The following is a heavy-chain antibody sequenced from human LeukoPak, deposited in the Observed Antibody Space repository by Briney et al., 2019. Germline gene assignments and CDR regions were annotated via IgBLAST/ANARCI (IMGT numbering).Heavy chain of an antibody. D-gene: IGHD1-26*01. J-gene: IGHJ4*02. CDR3: AKDVRVGVTPFFDY. V-gene: IGHV3-23*01. CDR1: GFTFSSFV. Sequence: GGSLRLSCAASGFTFSSFVMSWVRQTPGKGLEWVATLSGSDGTTHYADSVQGRFTISRDNSKNTLYLEMSSLRVGDTAVYYCAKDVRVGVTPFFDYWGQGTPATVSS. CDR2: LSGSDGTT.